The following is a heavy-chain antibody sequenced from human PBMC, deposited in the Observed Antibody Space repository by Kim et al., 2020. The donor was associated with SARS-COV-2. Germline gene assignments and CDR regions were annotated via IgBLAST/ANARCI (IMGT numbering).Heavy chain of an antibody. D-gene: IGHD3-10*01. CDR1: GGSISSGGYY. CDR2: IYYSGST. J-gene: IGHJ4*02. Sequence: SETLSLTCTVSGGSISSGGYYWSWIRQHPGKGLEWIGYIYYSGSTYYNPSLKSRVTISVDTSKNQFSLKLSSVTAADTAVYYCAREGGSGSYYDYWGQGTLVTVSS. V-gene: IGHV4-31*03. CDR3: AREGGSGSYYDY.